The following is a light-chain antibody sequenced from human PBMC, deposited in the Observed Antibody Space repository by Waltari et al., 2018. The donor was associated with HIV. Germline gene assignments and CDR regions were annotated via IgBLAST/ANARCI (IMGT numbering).Light chain of an antibody. CDR1: SSDVGAYSY. V-gene: IGLV2-14*03. CDR2: EDS. J-gene: IGLJ1*01. Sequence: QSALTQPASVSGSPGQSIPISCTGTSSDVGAYSYVSWYQQYPGEAPKVMIYEDSHRPSGVSDRFSGSKSGNTASLTISGLQAEDEADYYCSSYTTSNSYVFGTGTKVTVL. CDR3: SSYTTSNSYV.